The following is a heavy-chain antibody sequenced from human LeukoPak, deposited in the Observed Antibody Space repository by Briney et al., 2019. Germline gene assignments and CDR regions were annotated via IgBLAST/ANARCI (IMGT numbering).Heavy chain of an antibody. J-gene: IGHJ4*02. D-gene: IGHD3-3*01. V-gene: IGHV1-3*01. CDR2: INAGNGNT. CDR1: GYTFTSYA. CDR3: ATGGPYDFWSGYFDTRNFYFDY. Sequence: ASVKVSRKASGYTFTSYAMHWVRQAPGQRLEWMGWINAGNGNTKYSQEFQGRVTITRDTSTSTAYMELRSLRSDDTAVYYCATGGPYDFWSGYFDTRNFYFDYWGQGTLVTVSS.